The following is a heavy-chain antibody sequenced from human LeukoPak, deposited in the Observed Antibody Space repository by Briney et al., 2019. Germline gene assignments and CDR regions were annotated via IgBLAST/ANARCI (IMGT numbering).Heavy chain of an antibody. CDR1: GSTFSSYW. CDR2: IKQDGSEK. Sequence: PGGSLRLSCAASGSTFSSYWMRWVRQAPGKGLEGVANIKQDGSEKYYVDSVKGRFTISRDNAKNSLYLQMNSLRAEDTAVYYCTRIGKDIVVVPYGMDVWGQGTTVTVSS. D-gene: IGHD2-2*01. CDR3: TRIGKDIVVVPYGMDV. J-gene: IGHJ6*02. V-gene: IGHV3-7*01.